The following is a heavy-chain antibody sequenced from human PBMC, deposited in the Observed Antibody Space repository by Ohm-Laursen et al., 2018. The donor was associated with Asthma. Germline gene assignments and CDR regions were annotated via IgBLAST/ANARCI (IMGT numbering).Heavy chain of an antibody. CDR3: ARDRRYCSSASCYNYYYYGMDV. V-gene: IGHV1-18*04. J-gene: IGHJ6*02. Sequence: ASVKVSCKASGYTFTSYGISWVRQAPGQGLEWMGWLSAYNGNTNYAQKLQGRVTMTTDTSTSTAYMELRSLRSDDTAVYYCARDRRYCSSASCYNYYYYGMDVWGQGTTVTVSS. D-gene: IGHD2-2*02. CDR1: GYTFTSYG. CDR2: LSAYNGNT.